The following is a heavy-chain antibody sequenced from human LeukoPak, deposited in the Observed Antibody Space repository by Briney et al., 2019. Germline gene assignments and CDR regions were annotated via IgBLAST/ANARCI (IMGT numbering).Heavy chain of an antibody. CDR1: GGSCSGYY. CDR2: INHSGST. Sequence: SETLSLTCAVYGGSCSGYYWRWIRQPPGKGLEWIGEINHSGSTNYNPSLKSRVTISGDTSKKQFSLKLSSVTAADTAVYYCARGPQTYYDILTGLSFWGQGTLVTVSS. CDR3: ARGPQTYYDILTGLSF. D-gene: IGHD3-9*01. J-gene: IGHJ4*02. V-gene: IGHV4-34*01.